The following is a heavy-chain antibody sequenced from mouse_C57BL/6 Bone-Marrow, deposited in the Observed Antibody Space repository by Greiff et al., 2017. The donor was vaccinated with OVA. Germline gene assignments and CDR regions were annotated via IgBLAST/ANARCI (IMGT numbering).Heavy chain of an antibody. CDR3: ASYDYDGFAY. J-gene: IGHJ3*01. D-gene: IGHD2-4*01. Sequence: QVHVKQSGAELVKPGASVKISCKASGYAFSSYWMNWVKQRPGKGLEWIGQIYPGDGDTNYNGKFKGKATLTADKSSSTAYMQLSSLTSEDSAVYFCASYDYDGFAYWGQGTLVTVSA. CDR1: GYAFSSYW. V-gene: IGHV1-80*01. CDR2: IYPGDGDT.